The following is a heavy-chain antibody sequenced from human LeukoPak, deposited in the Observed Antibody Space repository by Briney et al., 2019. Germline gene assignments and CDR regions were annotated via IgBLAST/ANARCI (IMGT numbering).Heavy chain of an antibody. V-gene: IGHV4-38-2*01. CDR2: VYHSGST. J-gene: IGHJ4*02. CDR3: ARRSYYYDSSGYYYPFDY. Sequence: PSETLSLTCAVSGYSISSGYYWGWIRQPPGKGLEWIGSVYHSGSTYYNPSLKSRATISVDTSKNQFSLKLSSVTAADTAVYYCARRSYYYDSSGYYYPFDYWGQGTLVTVSS. CDR1: GYSISSGYY. D-gene: IGHD3-22*01.